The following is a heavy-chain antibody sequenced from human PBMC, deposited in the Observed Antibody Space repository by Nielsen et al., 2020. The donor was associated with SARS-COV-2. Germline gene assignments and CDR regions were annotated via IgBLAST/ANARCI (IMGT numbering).Heavy chain of an antibody. D-gene: IGHD2-2*01. V-gene: IGHV4-34*01. CDR1: GGSFSGYY. J-gene: IGHJ6*03. Sequence: SETLSLTCAVYGGSFSGYYWSWIRQPPGKGLEWIGEINHSGSTNYNPSLKSRVTISVDTSKNQFSLKLSSVTAADTAVYYCAGGYRPYCSSTSCYVNYYYYYMDVWGKGTTVTVSS. CDR2: INHSGST. CDR3: AGGYRPYCSSTSCYVNYYYYYMDV.